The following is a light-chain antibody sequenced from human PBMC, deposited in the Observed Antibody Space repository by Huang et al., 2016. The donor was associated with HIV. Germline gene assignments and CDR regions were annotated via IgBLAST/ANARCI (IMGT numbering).Light chain of an antibody. J-gene: IGKJ4*01. CDR3: QQYYSTPLS. CDR1: QSIFFYSNSRNC. V-gene: IGKV4-1*01. Sequence: IVMTQSPDSLFVSLGERAPITCRSSQSIFFYSNSRNCLAWYQQKPGKPPKLLISSASDREFGVPDRFSGSGSETDFTLTISNLQAEDAATYYCQQYYSTPLSFARGTKVEI. CDR2: SAS.